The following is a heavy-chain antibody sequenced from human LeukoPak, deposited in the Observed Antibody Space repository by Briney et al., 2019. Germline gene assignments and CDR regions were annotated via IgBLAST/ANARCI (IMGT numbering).Heavy chain of an antibody. Sequence: GGSLRLSCAVSGITFDDYAIHWVRQAPGKGLEWVSLISGDGTITYYADSVKGRFPISRDNSKNSLYLQLNSLRTEDTALYYCAKDSHSLRDYFDSWGQGTLVTVSS. J-gene: IGHJ4*02. CDR2: ISGDGTIT. V-gene: IGHV3-43*02. CDR1: GITFDDYA. CDR3: AKDSHSLRDYFDS. D-gene: IGHD2-15*01.